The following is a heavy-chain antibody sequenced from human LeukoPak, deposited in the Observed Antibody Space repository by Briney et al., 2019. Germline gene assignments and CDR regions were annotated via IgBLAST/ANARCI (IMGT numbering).Heavy chain of an antibody. V-gene: IGHV3-21*01. CDR3: ARDPTVYGRGWFDP. J-gene: IGHJ5*02. Sequence: GESLRLSCAASGFTFSSYSMNWVRQAPGKGLEWVSSISSSSSYIYYADSVKGRFTISRDNAKNSLYLQMNSLRAEDTAVYYCARDPTVYGRGWFDPWGQGTLVTVSS. CDR1: GFTFSSYS. D-gene: IGHD2/OR15-2a*01. CDR2: ISSSSSYI.